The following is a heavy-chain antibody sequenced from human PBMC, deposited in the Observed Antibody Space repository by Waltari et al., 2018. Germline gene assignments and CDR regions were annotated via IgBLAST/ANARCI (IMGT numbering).Heavy chain of an antibody. Sequence: EVQLVESGGGLVQPGGSLRLSCTASGFTFSRHWMTWVRQAPGEGLEYVGNIKEDGTETHYVDSVRGRFTISRDNARNLVWLQMDSLRAEDTAGYYCRYWNDERRRDYWGRGTLVTVSS. CDR2: IKEDGTET. CDR1: GFTFSRHW. J-gene: IGHJ4*02. D-gene: IGHD1-1*01. V-gene: IGHV3-7*03. CDR3: RYWNDERRRDY.